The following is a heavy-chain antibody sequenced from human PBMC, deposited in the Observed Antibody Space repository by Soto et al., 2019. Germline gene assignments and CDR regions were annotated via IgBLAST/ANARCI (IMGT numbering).Heavy chain of an antibody. CDR1: GFIFSSSA. CDR2: IVVGSGNT. D-gene: IGHD4-17*01. J-gene: IGHJ3*02. CDR3: AAFYGDNFNDAFDI. Sequence: QMQLVQSGPEVKKPGTSVKVSCKASGFIFSSSAVQWVRQARGQRLEWIGWIVVGSGNTNYAQKFQERVTITRDMSTSTAYMELRSLRSEDTAVYYSAAFYGDNFNDAFDIWGQGTMVTVSS. V-gene: IGHV1-58*01.